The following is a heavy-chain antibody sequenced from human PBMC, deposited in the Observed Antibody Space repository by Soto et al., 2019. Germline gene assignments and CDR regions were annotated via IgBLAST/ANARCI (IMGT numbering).Heavy chain of an antibody. CDR1: GYTFTGYY. Sequence: ASVKVSCKASGYTFTGYYMHWVRQAPGQGLEWMGWINPNSGGTNYAQKFQGWVTMTRDTSISTAYMELSRLRSDDTAVYYCARGRGNGKEVGADAFDIWGQGTMVTVSS. CDR3: ARGRGNGKEVGADAFDI. J-gene: IGHJ3*02. V-gene: IGHV1-2*04. CDR2: INPNSGGT. D-gene: IGHD1-26*01.